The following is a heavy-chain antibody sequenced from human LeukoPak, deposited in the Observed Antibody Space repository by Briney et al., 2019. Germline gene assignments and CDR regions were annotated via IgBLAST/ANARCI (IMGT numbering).Heavy chain of an antibody. Sequence: PSETLSLTCTVSGGSISSYYWSWIRQPPGKGLEWIGYIYYSGSTNYNPSLKSRVTISVDTSKNQFSLKLSSVTAADTAVYYCARGRGESSSSGPDAFDIWGQGTMVTVSS. D-gene: IGHD6-6*01. J-gene: IGHJ3*02. CDR1: GGSISSYY. V-gene: IGHV4-59*01. CDR2: IYYSGST. CDR3: ARGRGESSSSGPDAFDI.